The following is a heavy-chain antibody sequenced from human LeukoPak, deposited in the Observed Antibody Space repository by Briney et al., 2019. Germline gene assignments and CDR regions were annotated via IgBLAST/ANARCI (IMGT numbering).Heavy chain of an antibody. V-gene: IGHV3-74*01. CDR2: ISSNGGTT. CDR1: GFSFSSYW. Sequence: GGSLRLSCAASGFSFSSYWMHWVRQAPGKGLVWVSRISSNGGTTSYADSVKGRFTISRDNAKNTLYLQMNSLRAEDTAVYYRARNHGSGYPDYWGQGTLVTVSS. CDR3: ARNHGSGYPDY. D-gene: IGHD3-22*01. J-gene: IGHJ4*02.